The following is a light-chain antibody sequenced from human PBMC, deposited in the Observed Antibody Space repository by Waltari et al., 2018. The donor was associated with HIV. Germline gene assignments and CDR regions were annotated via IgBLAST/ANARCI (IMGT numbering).Light chain of an antibody. J-gene: IGLJ2*01. CDR2: DFS. CDR3: SSYAGSNNWVV. CDR1: SSDVGGYKY. Sequence: QSALTQPPSASGSPGQSVTISCTGTSSDVGGYKYVSWYQQHPGKAPKLMIYDFSKRPSGVPYRFSGAKSGNTASLTVSGLQAEDEADYYCSSYAGSNNWVVFGGGTKLTVL. V-gene: IGLV2-8*01.